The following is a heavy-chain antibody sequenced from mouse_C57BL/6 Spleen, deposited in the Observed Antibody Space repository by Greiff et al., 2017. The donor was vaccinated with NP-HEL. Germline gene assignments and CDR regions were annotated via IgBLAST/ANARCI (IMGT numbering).Heavy chain of an antibody. D-gene: IGHD1-1*01. CDR3: ARGGYYGSGAMDY. J-gene: IGHJ4*01. CDR2: IYPGSGNT. V-gene: IGHV1-66*01. CDR1: GYSFTSYY. Sequence: VKLQESGPELVKPGASVKISCKASGYSFTSYYIHWVKQRPGQGLEWIGWIYPGSGNTKYNEKFKGKATLTADTSSSTAYMQLSSLTSEDSAVYYCARGGYYGSGAMDYWGQGTSVTVSS.